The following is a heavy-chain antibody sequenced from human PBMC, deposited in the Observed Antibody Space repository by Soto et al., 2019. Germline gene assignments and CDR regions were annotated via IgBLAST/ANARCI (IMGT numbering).Heavy chain of an antibody. V-gene: IGHV4-59*01. CDR1: GGSISSYY. Sequence: SETLSLTCTVSGGSISSYYWSWIRQPPGKGLEWIGYIYYSGSTNYNPSLKSRVTISVDTSKNQFSLKLSSVTAADTAVYYCARTRTPRITIFGVVTHHHYYYGMDVWGQGTTVTVSS. D-gene: IGHD3-3*01. CDR2: IYYSGST. CDR3: ARTRTPRITIFGVVTHHHYYYGMDV. J-gene: IGHJ6*02.